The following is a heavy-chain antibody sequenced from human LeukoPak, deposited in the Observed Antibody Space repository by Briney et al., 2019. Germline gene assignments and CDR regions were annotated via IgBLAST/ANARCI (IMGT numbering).Heavy chain of an antibody. Sequence: GGSPRLSCAASGFTFTSYALSWVRQAPGKGLEWVSSISGSGGSTYYADSVKGRFTISRDNSKNTLYLQMNSLRAEDTAVYYCAKDLPNPGTSRHFQYWGQGTLVTVSS. V-gene: IGHV3-23*01. CDR2: ISGSGGST. J-gene: IGHJ1*01. CDR1: GFTFTSYA. CDR3: AKDLPNPGTSRHFQY. D-gene: IGHD2-8*01.